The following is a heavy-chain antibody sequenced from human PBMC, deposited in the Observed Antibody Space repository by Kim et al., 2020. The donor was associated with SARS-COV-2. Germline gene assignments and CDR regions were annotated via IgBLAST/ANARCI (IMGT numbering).Heavy chain of an antibody. J-gene: IGHJ1*01. V-gene: IGHV3-23*01. CDR1: GFTFNSYA. CDR2: ISGNGIST. D-gene: IGHD6-13*01. CDR3: AKDPPAGYSSSYSRAEYFQH. Sequence: GGSLRLSCAASGFTFNSYAMNWVRQAPGKGLEWVSGISGNGISTYYADSVKGRFIISRDNSKNTLYLQLNSLRAEDTAIYYCAKDPPAGYSSSYSRAEYFQHWGQGTLVTVSS.